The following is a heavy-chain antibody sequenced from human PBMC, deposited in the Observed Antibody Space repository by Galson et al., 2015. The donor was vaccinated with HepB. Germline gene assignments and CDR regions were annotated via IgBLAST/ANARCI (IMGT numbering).Heavy chain of an antibody. CDR2: IYYSGST. J-gene: IGHJ6*02. CDR3: ARVPTVYSSWDKRPYYYYGMDV. CDR1: GGSISSYY. D-gene: IGHD6-13*01. V-gene: IGHV4-59*01. Sequence: LSLTCTVPGGSISSYYWSWIRQPPGKGLEWIGYIYYSGSTNYNPSLKSRVTISVDTSKNQFSLKLSSVTAADTAVYYCARVPTVYSSWDKRPYYYYGMDVWGQGTTVTVSS.